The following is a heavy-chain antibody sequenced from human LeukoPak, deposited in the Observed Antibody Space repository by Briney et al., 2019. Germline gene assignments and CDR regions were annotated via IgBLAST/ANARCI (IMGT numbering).Heavy chain of an antibody. CDR2: ISYSGST. V-gene: IGHV4-39*01. CDR3: ARGRRDGYSYYYMDV. CDR1: GGSISSYY. D-gene: IGHD5-24*01. Sequence: SETLSLTCTVSGGSISSYYWGWIRQPPGKGLEWIGSISYSGSTHYNPSLKSRVTISVDTSKNQFSLKLRSVTAADTAVYYCARGRRDGYSYYYMDVWGQGTTVTISS. J-gene: IGHJ6*03.